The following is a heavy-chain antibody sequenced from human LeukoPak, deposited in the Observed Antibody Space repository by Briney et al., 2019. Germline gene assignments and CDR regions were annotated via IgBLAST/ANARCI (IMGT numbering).Heavy chain of an antibody. CDR3: ARHGHDFWSGYFSYYFDY. J-gene: IGHJ4*02. Sequence: TSETLSLTCTVSGGSISSSSYYWGWIRQPPGKGLEWIGSIYYSGSTYYNPSLQSRVTISVDTSKNQFSLKLSSVTAADAAVYYCARHGHDFWSGYFSYYFDYWGQGTLVTVSS. D-gene: IGHD3-3*01. CDR1: GGSISSSSYY. CDR2: IYYSGST. V-gene: IGHV4-39*01.